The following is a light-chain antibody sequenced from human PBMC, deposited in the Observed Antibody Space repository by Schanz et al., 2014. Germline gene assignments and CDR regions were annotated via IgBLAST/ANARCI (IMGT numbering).Light chain of an antibody. CDR2: DVS. J-gene: IGLJ1*01. CDR3: CSWTASGGV. Sequence: QSALTQPASVSGSPGQSITISCTGTSSDVGAYNYVSWYQQHPGRAPKLMISDVSNRPSGVSNRFSGSKSGNTASLTISGLQAEDEADYYCCSWTASGGVFGTGTKVTVL. CDR1: SSDVGAYNY. V-gene: IGLV2-14*03.